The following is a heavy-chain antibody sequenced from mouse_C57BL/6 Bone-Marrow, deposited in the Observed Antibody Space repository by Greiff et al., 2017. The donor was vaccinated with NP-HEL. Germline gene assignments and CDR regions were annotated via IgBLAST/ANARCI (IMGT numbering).Heavy chain of an antibody. CDR1: GFTFSSYT. Sequence: EVKLVESGGGLVKPGGSLKLSCAASGFTFSSYTMSWVRQTPEKRLEWVATISGGGGNTYYPDSVKGRVTISRDNAKNTLYLQMSSLRSEDTALYYCARQLRLRGYCYALDDWGQGTTVTVSS. J-gene: IGHJ4*01. D-gene: IGHD3-2*02. CDR2: ISGGGGNT. V-gene: IGHV5-9*01. CDR3: ARQLRLRGYCYALDD.